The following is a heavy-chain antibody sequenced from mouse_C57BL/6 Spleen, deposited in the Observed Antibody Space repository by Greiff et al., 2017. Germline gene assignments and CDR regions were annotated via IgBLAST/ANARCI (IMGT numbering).Heavy chain of an antibody. CDR3: ARGGITAVVATPHWYFDV. J-gene: IGHJ1*03. CDR1: GFTFSDYY. D-gene: IGHD1-1*01. V-gene: IGHV5-16*01. CDR2: INYDGSST. Sequence: EVKLMESEGGLVQPGSSMKLSCTASGFTFSDYYMAWVRQVPEKGLEWVANINYDGSSTYYLDSLKSRFIISRDNANNILYLQMSSLKSEDTATYYCARGGITAVVATPHWYFDVWGTGTTVTVSS.